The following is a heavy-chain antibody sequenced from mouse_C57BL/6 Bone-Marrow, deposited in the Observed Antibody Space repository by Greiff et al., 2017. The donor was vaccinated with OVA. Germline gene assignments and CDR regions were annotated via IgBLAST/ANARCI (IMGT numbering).Heavy chain of an antibody. V-gene: IGHV1-61*01. CDR3: ARWGGFAY. Sequence: QVHVKQPGAELVRPGSSVQLSCKASGYTFTSYWMDWVKQRPGQGLEWIGNVYPSDSETHYNQKFKDKATLTVDKSSSTAYMQLSSLTSEDSAVYYCARWGGFAYWGQGTLVTVSA. J-gene: IGHJ3*01. CDR2: VYPSDSET. CDR1: GYTFTSYW.